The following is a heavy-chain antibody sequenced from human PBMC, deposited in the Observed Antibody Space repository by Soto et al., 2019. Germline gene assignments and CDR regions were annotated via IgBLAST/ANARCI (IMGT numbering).Heavy chain of an antibody. CDR1: GGSISSGGYY. V-gene: IGHV4-31*03. CDR3: ARGLTRSWSERGNWFDP. D-gene: IGHD6-13*01. CDR2: IYYSGST. J-gene: IGHJ5*02. Sequence: QVQLQESGPGLVKPSQTLSLTCTVSGGSISSGGYYWSWIRQHPGKGLEWIGYIYYSGSTYYNPSLQSRVTRSADTSKTQFSLKLSSVTAADTAVYYCARGLTRSWSERGNWFDPWGQGTLVTVSS.